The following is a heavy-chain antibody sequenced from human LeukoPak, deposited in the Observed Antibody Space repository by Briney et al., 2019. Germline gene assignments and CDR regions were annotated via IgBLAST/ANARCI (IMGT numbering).Heavy chain of an antibody. CDR3: ARVGHIVAAGTYDW. Sequence: LETLSLTCTGSGASISSYYWSWIRQPPGKGLEGIGYISYSGSPNYNPSLKSRVTISADTSKNQFSLNLSSVTAADTAVYYCARVGHIVAAGTYDWWGEGTVVTVSS. D-gene: IGHD6-13*01. V-gene: IGHV4-59*08. CDR2: ISYSGSP. CDR1: GASISSYY. J-gene: IGHJ1*01.